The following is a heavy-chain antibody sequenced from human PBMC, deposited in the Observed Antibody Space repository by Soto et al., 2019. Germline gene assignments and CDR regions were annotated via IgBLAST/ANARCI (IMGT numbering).Heavy chain of an antibody. J-gene: IGHJ4*02. CDR3: SKDGIRKDDY. CDR2: INHNSGGT. V-gene: IGHV1-2*02. CDR1: GYTFTGYY. Sequence: ASVKVSCKASGYTFTGYYMHWVRQAPGQGLEWMGWINHNSGGTNQAQKFQGRCAISRDTSKNTVYLQMNNLGVGETALYYCSKDGIRKDDYWGPGTMVTVSS.